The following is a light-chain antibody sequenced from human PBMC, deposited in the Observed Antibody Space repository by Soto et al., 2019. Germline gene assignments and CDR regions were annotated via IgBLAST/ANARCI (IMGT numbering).Light chain of an antibody. V-gene: IGLV2-14*01. Sequence: QSVLTQPASVSGSPGQSITISCTGSSSDVGDYKYVSWYQQHPGKAPKLVIYEVSNRPSGVSNRFSGSKSGNTASLTISGLQAEDEADYYCSSYTSIRTVVFGGGTKLTVL. CDR1: SSDVGDYKY. CDR2: EVS. CDR3: SSYTSIRTVV. J-gene: IGLJ2*01.